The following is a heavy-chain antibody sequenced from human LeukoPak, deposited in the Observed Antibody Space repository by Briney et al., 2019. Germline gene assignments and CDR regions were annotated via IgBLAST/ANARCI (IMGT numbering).Heavy chain of an antibody. V-gene: IGHV4-38-2*02. CDR3: ARRVGVALDY. CDR2: IYHSGTT. J-gene: IGHJ4*02. Sequence: SETLSLTCTVSGYSISSGYYWGWIRQPPGKGLEWIGSIYHSGTTYYNPSLKSRVTISVDTSKNHVSLKLSSVTAADTAVYYCARRVGVALDYWGQGTLVTVSS. CDR1: GYSISSGYY. D-gene: IGHD2-21*01.